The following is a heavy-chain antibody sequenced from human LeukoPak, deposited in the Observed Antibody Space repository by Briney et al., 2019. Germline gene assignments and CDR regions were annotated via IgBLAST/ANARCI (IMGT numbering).Heavy chain of an antibody. CDR2: ISGSGGNT. CDR1: GFPFSSYA. J-gene: IGHJ4*02. Sequence: GSLKLSFAASGFPFSSYAMRWVRQAPGMGLEWVSAISGSGGNTFYADSVKGRFSISRDNSKNTLYLQMNSLRVEDTAVYYCAKGPLIEVAGTTWDYWGQGTLVTVSS. D-gene: IGHD6-19*01. V-gene: IGHV3-23*01. CDR3: AKGPLIEVAGTTWDY.